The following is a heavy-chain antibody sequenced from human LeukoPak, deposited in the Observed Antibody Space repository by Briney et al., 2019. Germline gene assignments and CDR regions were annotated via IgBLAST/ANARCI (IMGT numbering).Heavy chain of an antibody. J-gene: IGHJ1*01. CDR1: GYSISSGYH. CDR2: IYHSGST. CDR3: ARVVQSTDSSGFYLPEYFQH. Sequence: SETLSLTCTVSGYSISSGYHWGWIRQPPGKGLEWIGSIYHSGSTYYNPSLKSRVTISVDTSKNQFSLKLRSVTAADTAVYYCARVVQSTDSSGFYLPEYFQHWGQGTLVTVSS. D-gene: IGHD3-22*01. V-gene: IGHV4-38-2*02.